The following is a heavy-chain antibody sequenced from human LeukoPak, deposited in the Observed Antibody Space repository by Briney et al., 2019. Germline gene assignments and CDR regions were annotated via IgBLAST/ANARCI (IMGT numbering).Heavy chain of an antibody. D-gene: IGHD3-3*01. CDR2: ISSSSSYI. V-gene: IGHV3-21*01. Sequence: GGSLRLSCAASGFTFSSYSMNWVRQAPGKGLEWVSSISSSSSYIYYADSVKGRFTISRDNAKNSLYLQMNSLRAEDTAVYYCARGSTIFGVVSPTRDVWGKGTTVTVSS. J-gene: IGHJ6*04. CDR3: ARGSTIFGVVSPTRDV. CDR1: GFTFSSYS.